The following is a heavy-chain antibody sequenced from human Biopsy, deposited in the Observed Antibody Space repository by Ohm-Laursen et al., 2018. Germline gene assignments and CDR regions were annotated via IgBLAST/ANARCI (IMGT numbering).Heavy chain of an antibody. CDR1: GDSVSSGSFY. J-gene: IGHJ4*02. V-gene: IGHV4-61*03. Sequence: SQTLSLTCIVSGDSVSSGSFYWTWIRQPPGQGLEYIGYIYDRGSTANYNPSLESRVTISVDRSKNHFSLELSSVTAADTAVYYCARVGVGAPSIDYFDSWGQGALVTVSS. CDR2: IYDRGSTA. CDR3: ARVGVGAPSIDYFDS. D-gene: IGHD1-26*01.